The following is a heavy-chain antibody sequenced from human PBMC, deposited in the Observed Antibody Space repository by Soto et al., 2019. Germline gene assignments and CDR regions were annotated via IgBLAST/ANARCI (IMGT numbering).Heavy chain of an antibody. D-gene: IGHD2-21*02. V-gene: IGHV5-51*03. CDR1: GYSFTNYW. CDR2: IYPGNSGSNT. Sequence: EVQLVQSGAEVKKPGESLKISCQASGYSFTNYWIGWVRQMPGKGLEWAGIIYPGNSGSNTRYSASFQGQDTISADKSISTTYLQWTSLQASDTALYYCARPALVNTAHWFDFWGQVTRVTVSS. J-gene: IGHJ5*01. CDR3: ARPALVNTAHWFDF.